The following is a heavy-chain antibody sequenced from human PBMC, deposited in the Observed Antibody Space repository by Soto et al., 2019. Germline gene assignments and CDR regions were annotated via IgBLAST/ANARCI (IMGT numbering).Heavy chain of an antibody. Sequence: ASVKVSCKASGYTFTGYYMHWVRQAPGQGFEWMGWINPNSGGTNYAQKVQGWVTMTRDTSISTAYMELSRLRSDDTAVYYCARDRNCSSTSCYHGRDVWGQGTTVTVSS. CDR3: ARDRNCSSTSCYHGRDV. CDR2: INPNSGGT. D-gene: IGHD2-2*01. V-gene: IGHV1-2*04. CDR1: GYTFTGYY. J-gene: IGHJ6*02.